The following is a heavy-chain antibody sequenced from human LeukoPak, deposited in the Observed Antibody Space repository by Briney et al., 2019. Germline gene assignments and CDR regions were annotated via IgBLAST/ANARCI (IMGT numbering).Heavy chain of an antibody. D-gene: IGHD2-2*01. Sequence: GGSLRLSCVASGFTFSTYALSWVRQAPGKGLQWVSAISSSGGSPYYADSVNGRFTISRDNSKNTLYLQMNSLRAEDTALYYCAKDQALSLSSSRALDYWGQGTLVTVSS. CDR1: GFTFSTYA. V-gene: IGHV3-23*01. CDR2: ISSSGGSP. J-gene: IGHJ4*02. CDR3: AKDQALSLSSSRALDY.